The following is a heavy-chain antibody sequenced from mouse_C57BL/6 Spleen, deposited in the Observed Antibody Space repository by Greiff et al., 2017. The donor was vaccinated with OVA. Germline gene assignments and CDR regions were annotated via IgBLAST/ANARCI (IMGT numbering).Heavy chain of an antibody. D-gene: IGHD1-1*01. Sequence: VQLQQSGPELVKPGASVKISCKASGYAFSSSWMNWVKQRPGKGLEWIGRIYPGDGDTNYNGKFKGKATLTADKSSSTAYMQLSSLTSEDSAVYYCARSACYYGSKDYAMDYWGQGTSVTVSS. CDR1: GYAFSSSW. CDR2: IYPGDGDT. V-gene: IGHV1-82*01. CDR3: ARSACYYGSKDYAMDY. J-gene: IGHJ4*01.